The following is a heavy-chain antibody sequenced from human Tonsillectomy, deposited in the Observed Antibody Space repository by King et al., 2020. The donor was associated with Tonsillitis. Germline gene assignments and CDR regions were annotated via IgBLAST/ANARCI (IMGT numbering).Heavy chain of an antibody. CDR2: ISQIFGSR. J-gene: IGHJ4*02. CDR1: GGTFNSYA. CDR3: ARTRSSTAWSFDY. Sequence: VQLVQSGAEVKKPGSSVKVSCKASGGTFNSYAISWVRQAPGQGSEWMGGISQIFGSRNNAQKFQGRVTITADESTSTVYMQLTSLRSDDTAVYYCARTRSSTAWSFDYWGQGTLVSVSS. V-gene: IGHV1-69*12. D-gene: IGHD2/OR15-2a*01.